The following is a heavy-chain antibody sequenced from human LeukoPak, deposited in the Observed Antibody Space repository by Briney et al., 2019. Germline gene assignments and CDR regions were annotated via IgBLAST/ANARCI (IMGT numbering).Heavy chain of an antibody. Sequence: SDTLYLTCNVSGGSISSYYWSWIRQPPGQGLEWIGSIYYSGSTNYNPSLKSRVTISVDTSKNQCSLKLSSVTPADTAVYYCARVDPDSSSTLEVFDYWGQGTLVTVSS. CDR2: IYYSGST. J-gene: IGHJ4*02. D-gene: IGHD6-6*01. CDR3: ARVDPDSSSTLEVFDY. CDR1: GGSISSYY. V-gene: IGHV4-59*07.